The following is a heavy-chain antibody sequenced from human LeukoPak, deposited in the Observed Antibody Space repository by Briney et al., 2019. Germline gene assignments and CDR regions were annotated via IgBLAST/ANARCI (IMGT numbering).Heavy chain of an antibody. V-gene: IGHV3-30-3*01. D-gene: IGHD2-2*01. CDR2: VSYDETNK. CDR3: ARASGCSGTSCHARWGYYYYAMDV. CDR1: ASTFSNDA. J-gene: IGHJ6*02. Sequence: PGGSLRLSCAASASTFSNDAIHWVRQAPGKGLEWVAVVSYDETNKYYADSVKGRFTISRDNSKNTVYLQMSSLRAEDTAMYYCARASGCSGTSCHARWGYYYYAMDVWGQGTTVTVSS.